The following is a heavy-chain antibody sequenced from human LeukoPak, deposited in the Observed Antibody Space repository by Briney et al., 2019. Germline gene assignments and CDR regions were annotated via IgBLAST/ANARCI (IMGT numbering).Heavy chain of an antibody. CDR3: ARQELGSYYYYGMDV. V-gene: IGHV4-30-2*01. D-gene: IGHD7-27*01. J-gene: IGHJ6*02. CDR1: GGSISSGGYS. CDR2: IYHSGST. Sequence: PSETLSLTCAVSGGSISSGGYSWSWIRQPPGKGLEWIGYIYHSGSTYYNPSLKSRVTISVDRSKNQFSLKLSSVTAADTAVYYCARQELGSYYYYGMDVWGQGTTVTVSS.